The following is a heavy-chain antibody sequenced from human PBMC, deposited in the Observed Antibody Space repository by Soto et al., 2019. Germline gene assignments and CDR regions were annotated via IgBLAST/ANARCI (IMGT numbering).Heavy chain of an antibody. J-gene: IGHJ4*02. CDR3: ARAPHYDFWSGSNGRPYFDY. D-gene: IGHD3-3*01. V-gene: IGHV1-46*01. Sequence: QVQLVQSGAEVKKPGASVKVSCKASGYTFTSYYMHWVRQAPGQGLEWMGIINPSGGSTSYAQKFKGRVTMTRDTSTSTVYMELSSLRSEDTAVYYCARAPHYDFWSGSNGRPYFDYWGQGTLVTVSS. CDR1: GYTFTSYY. CDR2: INPSGGST.